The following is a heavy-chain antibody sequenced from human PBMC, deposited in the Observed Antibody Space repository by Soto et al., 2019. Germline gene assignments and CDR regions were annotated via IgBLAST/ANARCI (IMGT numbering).Heavy chain of an antibody. V-gene: IGHV4-34*01. CDR2: INHSGST. CDR1: GGSFSGYY. CDR3: AKYYDFWSGYNNWFDP. D-gene: IGHD3-3*01. J-gene: IGHJ5*02. Sequence: QVQLQQWGAGLLKPSETLSLTCAVYGGSFSGYYWSWIRQPPGKGLEWIGEINHSGSTNYNPSLKSRVTLSVDTSKNQFSLKLSSVTAADTAVYYCAKYYDFWSGYNNWFDPWGQGTLVTVSS.